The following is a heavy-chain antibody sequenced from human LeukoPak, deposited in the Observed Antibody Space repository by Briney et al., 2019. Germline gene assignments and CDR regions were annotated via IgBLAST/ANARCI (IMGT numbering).Heavy chain of an antibody. CDR1: GFTFSSHV. CDR2: ISSSGRYL. J-gene: IGHJ3*01. V-gene: IGHV3-21*06. D-gene: IGHD3-22*01. CDR3: ARATFIVEATTTGAFDV. Sequence: GGSLRLSCAASGFTFSSHVMNWVRQAPGKGLEWVSSISSSGRYLYYADSVRGRFTISRDNAKNSLYLELNSLRAEDMAIYYCARATFIVEATTTGAFDVWGQGTLVTVSS.